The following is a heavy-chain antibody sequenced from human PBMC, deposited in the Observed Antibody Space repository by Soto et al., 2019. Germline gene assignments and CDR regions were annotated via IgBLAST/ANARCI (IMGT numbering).Heavy chain of an antibody. CDR2: IKPDGSER. D-gene: IGHD1-1*01. CDR1: GFTFSSYW. J-gene: IGHJ6*02. CDR3: AATGDYYYYGMDV. V-gene: IGHV3-7*03. Sequence: GGSLRLSCAASGFTFSSYWMSWVRQAPGKGLEWVANIKPDGSERYYVDSVRGRFTISRDNARNSLYLQMSSLRSEDTAVYYCAATGDYYYYGMDVWGQGTTVTVSS.